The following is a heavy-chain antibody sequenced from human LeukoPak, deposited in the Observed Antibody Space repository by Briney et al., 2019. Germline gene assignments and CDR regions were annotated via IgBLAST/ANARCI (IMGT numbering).Heavy chain of an antibody. V-gene: IGHV3-23*01. CDR2: ISGRDGNT. CDR3: AKDRIVMSGFFDY. CDR1: GFIFSSYA. J-gene: IGHJ4*02. D-gene: IGHD6-19*01. Sequence: GGSLRLSCAASGFIFSSYAMSWVRQAPGKGLEWVSGISGRDGNTYYADSVKGRFTISRDNSKNTLYLQMISLRVEDTAIYYCAKDRIVMSGFFDYWGQGTLVTVSS.